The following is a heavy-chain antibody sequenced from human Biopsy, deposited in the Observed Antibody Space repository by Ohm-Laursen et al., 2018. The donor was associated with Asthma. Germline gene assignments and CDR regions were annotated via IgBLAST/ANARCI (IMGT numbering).Heavy chain of an antibody. CDR3: ARGDSSNWSHYYFDY. V-gene: IGHV3-53*01. Sequence: SLRLSCAASGFAVSRDYMFWVRQAPGKGLEWVSVIYSGGTSHTADSVRGRFTISRDYSKNTLYLQMHSLRVEDTAVYYCARGDSSNWSHYYFDYWGQGTQVTVSS. CDR1: GFAVSRDY. J-gene: IGHJ4*02. CDR2: IYSGGTS. D-gene: IGHD3-22*01.